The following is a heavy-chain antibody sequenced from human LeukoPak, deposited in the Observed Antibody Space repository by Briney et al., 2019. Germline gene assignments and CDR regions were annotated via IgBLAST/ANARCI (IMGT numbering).Heavy chain of an antibody. V-gene: IGHV1-18*01. CDR2: ISAYNGNT. CDR3: ARDAALSTDYVYYYYGMDV. CDR1: GYTFTSYG. D-gene: IGHD4-17*01. Sequence: GASVKVSCKASGYTFTSYGIIWVRQAPGQGLEWMGWISAYNGNTNYAQKLQGRVTMTTDTSTSTAYMELRSLRSDDTAVYYCARDAALSTDYVYYYYGMDVWGQGTTVTVSS. J-gene: IGHJ6*02.